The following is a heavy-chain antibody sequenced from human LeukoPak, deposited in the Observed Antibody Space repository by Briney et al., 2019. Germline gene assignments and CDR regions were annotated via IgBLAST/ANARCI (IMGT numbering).Heavy chain of an antibody. D-gene: IGHD3-9*01. CDR3: ARDSIFVLRYFDWLLDSWFDP. CDR2: ISSSSSYI. V-gene: IGHV3-21*01. J-gene: IGHJ5*02. Sequence: GGSLRLSCAASGFTFSSYSMNWVRQAPGKGLEWVSSISSSSSYIYYADSVEGRFTISRDNAKNSLYLQMNSLRAEDTAVYYCARDSIFVLRYFDWLLDSWFDPWGQGTLVTVSS. CDR1: GFTFSSYS.